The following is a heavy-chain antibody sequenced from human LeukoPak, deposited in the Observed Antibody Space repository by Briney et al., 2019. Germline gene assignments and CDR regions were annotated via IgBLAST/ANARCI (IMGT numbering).Heavy chain of an antibody. Sequence: SETLSLTCAVYGGSFSGYYWSWIRQPPGKRLEWIGEINHSGSTNYNPSLKSRVTISVDTSKNQFSLKLSSVTAADTAVYYCAKVGYCSSTSCYWKYNWFDPWGQGTLVTVSS. D-gene: IGHD2-2*01. CDR3: AKVGYCSSTSCYWKYNWFDP. J-gene: IGHJ5*02. CDR1: GGSFSGYY. CDR2: INHSGST. V-gene: IGHV4-34*01.